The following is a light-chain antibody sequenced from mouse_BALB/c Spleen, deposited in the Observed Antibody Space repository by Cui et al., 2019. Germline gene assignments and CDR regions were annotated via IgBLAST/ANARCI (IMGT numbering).Light chain of an antibody. J-gene: IGKJ4*01. CDR1: SNISSKY. CDR2: RTS. V-gene: IGKV4-92*01. Sequence: EMALTLSPVSITASRGGKVTITSRATSNISSKYLHWYQQKPGYSPKLLIYRTSILAYGVLDRFSGSGSESSYTLTISCMQDEVAATYYCQQGSSSSFTFGSGTKLEIK. CDR3: QQGSSSSFT.